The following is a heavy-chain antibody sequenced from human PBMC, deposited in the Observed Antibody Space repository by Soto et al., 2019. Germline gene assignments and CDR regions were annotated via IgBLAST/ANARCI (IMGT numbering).Heavy chain of an antibody. CDR2: IYYSGKT. CDR3: ASIGLSRRDSSIG. J-gene: IGHJ4*01. Sequence: SETLSLTCSVPGGSISNSRDYWGWIRQPPGKGLEWIATIYYSGKTYYNPSLKSRVTISVDTSKNQFSLKLSSVTAADTAVYYCASIGLSRRDSSIGWGQGTLVTVSS. D-gene: IGHD3-22*01. V-gene: IGHV4-39*01. CDR1: GGSISNSRDY.